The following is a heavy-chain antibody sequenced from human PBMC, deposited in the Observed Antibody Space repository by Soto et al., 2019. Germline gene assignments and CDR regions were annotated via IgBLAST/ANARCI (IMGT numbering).Heavy chain of an antibody. CDR1: GFTFSNAW. CDR2: ISWNSGSI. CDR3: AKTRLQLVLDAFDI. D-gene: IGHD6-13*01. J-gene: IGHJ3*02. V-gene: IGHV3-9*01. Sequence: GGSLRLSCAASGFTFSNAWINWVRQAPGKGLEWVSGISWNSGSIGYADSVKGRFTISRDNAKNSLYLQMNSLRAEDTALYYCAKTRLQLVLDAFDIWGQGTMVTVSS.